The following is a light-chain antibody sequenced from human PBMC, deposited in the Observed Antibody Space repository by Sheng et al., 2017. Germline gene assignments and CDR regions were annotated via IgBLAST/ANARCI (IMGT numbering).Light chain of an antibody. V-gene: IGLV2-23*02. CDR1: SSDVGSYNH. CDR3: CSYAGSGSRV. CDR2: EVV. Sequence: QSALTQPASVSGSPGQSITISCTGTSSDVGSYNHVSWYQQHPGKAPKLMIYEVVKRPSGVSNRFSGSKSANTASLTISGLQADDEADYYCCSYAGSGSRVLGTGTKVTV. J-gene: IGLJ1*01.